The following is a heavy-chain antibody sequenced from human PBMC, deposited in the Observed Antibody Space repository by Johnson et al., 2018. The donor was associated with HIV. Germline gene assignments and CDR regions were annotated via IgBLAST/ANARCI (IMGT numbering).Heavy chain of an antibody. J-gene: IGHJ3*02. CDR3: ARVHSGSYWGPYHGFDI. CDR1: GFKFDDNG. CDR2: INWNGGST. D-gene: IGHD1-26*01. V-gene: IGHV3-20*04. Sequence: VQLVESGGGVVRPGGSLRLSCAASGFKFDDNGLNWVRQGPGKGLEWVSGINWNGGSTGYADSVKGRFTISRDNGKNSLYLQMRSLRAEDTAVYYCARVHSGSYWGPYHGFDIWGQGTMVTVSS.